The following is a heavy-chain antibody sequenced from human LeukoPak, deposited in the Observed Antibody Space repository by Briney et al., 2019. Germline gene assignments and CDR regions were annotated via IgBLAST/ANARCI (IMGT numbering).Heavy chain of an antibody. CDR1: GFTFSSYA. V-gene: IGHV3-30*04. Sequence: LAGGSLRLSCAASGFTFSSYAMHWVRQAPGKGLEWVAIISYDGSNKYYADSVKGRFTISRDNSKNTLYLQMNSLRADDTAVYYCAREGSSGWYDAFDIWGQGTMVTVSS. D-gene: IGHD6-19*01. J-gene: IGHJ3*02. CDR3: AREGSSGWYDAFDI. CDR2: ISYDGSNK.